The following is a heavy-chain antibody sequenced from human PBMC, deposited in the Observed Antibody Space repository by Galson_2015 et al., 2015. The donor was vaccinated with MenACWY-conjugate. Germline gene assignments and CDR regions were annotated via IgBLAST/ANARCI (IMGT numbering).Heavy chain of an antibody. CDR3: VKRKKLAYCGGDCYRGKDY. D-gene: IGHD2-21*02. CDR1: GFTFSSYA. J-gene: IGHJ4*02. V-gene: IGHV3-64D*06. Sequence: SLRLSCAASGFTFSSYAMHWVRQAPGKGLEYVSAISSNGGSTYYADSVKGRFTISRDNSKNTLYLQMSSLRAEDTAVYYCVKRKKLAYCGGDCYRGKDYWGQGTLVTVSS. CDR2: ISSNGGST.